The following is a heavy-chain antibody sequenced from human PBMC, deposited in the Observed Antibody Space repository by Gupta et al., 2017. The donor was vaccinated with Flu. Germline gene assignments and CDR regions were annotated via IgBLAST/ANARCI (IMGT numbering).Heavy chain of an antibody. CDR1: GFTFSTYG. Sequence: EVQLVESGGGLVKPGGSLRLSCAASGFTFSTYGMNWVRQDPGKGLEWVSSISSSSSYIYYADSVKGRFTISRHNAKNSLYLQINSLRAEDTAVYYCARAWDVTVAGTFDYWGQGTLVTVSS. V-gene: IGHV3-21*01. D-gene: IGHD6-19*01. CDR2: ISSSSSYI. CDR3: ARAWDVTVAGTFDY. J-gene: IGHJ4*02.